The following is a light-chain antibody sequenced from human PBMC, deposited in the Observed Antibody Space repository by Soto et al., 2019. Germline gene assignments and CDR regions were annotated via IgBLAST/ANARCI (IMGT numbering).Light chain of an antibody. CDR2: GAS. V-gene: IGKV3-15*01. J-gene: IGKJ2*01. CDR3: QQSNNWPYT. Sequence: EIVMTHSPATLSVSPGDRATLSCRASQTVRDNLAWYQQKPGQAPRLLIYGASTRATGIPARFSGSGSGTEFTLTIDSLQSEDFALYFCQQSNNWPYTFGHGTKLEIK. CDR1: QTVRDN.